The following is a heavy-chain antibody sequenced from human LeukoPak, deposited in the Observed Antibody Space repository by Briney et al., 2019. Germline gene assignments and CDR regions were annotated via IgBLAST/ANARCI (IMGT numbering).Heavy chain of an antibody. D-gene: IGHD6-19*01. Sequence: GGSLRLSCAASGFTFSSYSMNWVRQAPGKGLEWVSSISSSSSYIYCADSVKGRFTISRDNAKNSLYLQMNSLRAEDTAVYYCARSDSGWSQIDYWGQGTLVTVSS. CDR3: ARSDSGWSQIDY. J-gene: IGHJ4*02. CDR1: GFTFSSYS. V-gene: IGHV3-21*01. CDR2: ISSSSSYI.